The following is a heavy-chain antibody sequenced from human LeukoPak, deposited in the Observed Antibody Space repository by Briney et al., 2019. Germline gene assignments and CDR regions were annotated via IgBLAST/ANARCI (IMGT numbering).Heavy chain of an antibody. Sequence: GGSLRLSCAASGFTFSSYGMHWVRQAPGKGLEWVAVIWYDGSNKYYADSVKGRFTISRDNSKNTLYLQMNSLRAEDTAVYYCASVRGYYDSSGSLVYWGQGTLVTVSS. J-gene: IGHJ4*02. D-gene: IGHD3-22*01. V-gene: IGHV3-33*01. CDR2: IWYDGSNK. CDR3: ASVRGYYDSSGSLVY. CDR1: GFTFSSYG.